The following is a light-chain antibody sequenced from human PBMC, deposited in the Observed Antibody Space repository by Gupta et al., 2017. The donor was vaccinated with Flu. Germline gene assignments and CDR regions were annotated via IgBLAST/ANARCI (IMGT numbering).Light chain of an antibody. Sequence: DIVMTQSPDSLAVSLGERATINCRSSQSVLYSPNNKNYLAWYQQKPGQPPKLLIYWASTREAGVPDRFSGSGSGTDFTLTISSLQAEDLAVYYCQQYCSPPPLTFGGGTKVEIK. CDR2: WAS. CDR1: QSVLYSPNNKNY. CDR3: QQYCSPPPLT. V-gene: IGKV4-1*01. J-gene: IGKJ4*01.